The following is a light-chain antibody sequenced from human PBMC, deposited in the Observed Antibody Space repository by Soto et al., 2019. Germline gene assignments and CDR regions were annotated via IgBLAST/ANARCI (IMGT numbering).Light chain of an antibody. J-gene: IGLJ2*01. V-gene: IGLV2-14*01. CDR1: SRDVGGFLY. Sequence: QSALTQPASVSGSPGQSITISCTGTSRDVGGFLYVSWFQQHPGKAPKLMIYAVSNRPSGISNRFSGSKSGNTASLTISGLQAEDEADYYCSSYSSSSTLVGFGGGTKLTGL. CDR2: AVS. CDR3: SSYSSSSTLVG.